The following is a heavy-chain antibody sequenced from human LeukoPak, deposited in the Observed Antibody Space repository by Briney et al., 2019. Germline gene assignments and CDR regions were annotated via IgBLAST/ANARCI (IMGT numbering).Heavy chain of an antibody. V-gene: IGHV4-59*01. CDR2: IHYSGNT. CDR3: ARYYDGRALDY. J-gene: IGHJ4*02. D-gene: IGHD3-22*01. Sequence: SETLSLICSVSGGSISGYYWNWIRQPPGKGLEWIGHIHYSGNTIYNSSLTSRVTISVDTSKDQFSLRLSSVTAADTAVYYCARYYDGRALDYWAQGTLVTVSS. CDR1: GGSISGYY.